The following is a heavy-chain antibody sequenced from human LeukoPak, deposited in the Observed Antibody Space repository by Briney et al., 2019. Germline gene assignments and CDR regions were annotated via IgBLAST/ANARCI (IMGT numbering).Heavy chain of an antibody. V-gene: IGHV1-69*13. CDR2: IIPIFGTA. Sequence: ASVKVSCKASGGTFSSYAISWVRQAPGQGLEWMGGIIPIFGTANYAQKFQGRVTITADESTSTAYMELSSLRSEDTAVYYCATYPYDILTGQFQYYMDVWGKGTTVTVSS. CDR3: ATYPYDILTGQFQYYMDV. D-gene: IGHD3-9*01. J-gene: IGHJ6*03. CDR1: GGTFSSYA.